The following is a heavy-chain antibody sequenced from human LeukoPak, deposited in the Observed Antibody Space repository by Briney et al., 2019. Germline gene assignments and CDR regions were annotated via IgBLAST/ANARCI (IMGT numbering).Heavy chain of an antibody. CDR3: AREDYGEPFGY. CDR1: GYTFTSYY. V-gene: IGHV1-46*01. D-gene: IGHD4-17*01. J-gene: IGHJ4*02. CDR2: INPSGGST. Sequence: ASVKVSCKASGYTFTSYYMHWVRQAPGQGLEWMGIINPSGGSTSYAQKFQGRVTMTRDMSTSTVYMELSSLRSEDTAVYYCAREDYGEPFGYWGQGTLVTVSS.